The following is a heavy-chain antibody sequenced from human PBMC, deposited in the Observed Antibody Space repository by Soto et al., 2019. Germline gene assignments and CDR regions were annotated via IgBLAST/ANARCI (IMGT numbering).Heavy chain of an antibody. V-gene: IGHV4-34*01. J-gene: IGHJ4*02. CDR2: INHSGST. Sequence: QVQLQQWGAGLLKPSATLSLTCAVYGGSFSGYYWSWIRQPPGKGLEWIGEINHSGSTNYNPSLKSRVTISVDTSKNQFSLKLSSVTAADTAVYYCARGPRRPVTYYYDSSGYFYWGQGTLVTVSS. CDR1: GGSFSGYY. D-gene: IGHD3-22*01. CDR3: ARGPRRPVTYYYDSSGYFY.